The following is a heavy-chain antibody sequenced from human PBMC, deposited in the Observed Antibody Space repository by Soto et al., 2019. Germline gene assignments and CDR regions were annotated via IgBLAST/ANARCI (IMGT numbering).Heavy chain of an antibody. CDR3: ARVIWSGHLTSDL. CDR2: ISSSSSTI. J-gene: IGHJ5*02. CDR1: GFTFSSNS. Sequence: EVQVVESGGGLVQPGGSLRLSCAASGFTFSSNSMNWVRQAPGKGLEWISYISSSSSTIYADSVKGRFTISRDNAKNSLYLKMNSLRDGDTAVYYCARVIWSGHLTSDLWGQGTLVTVSS. D-gene: IGHD3-3*01. V-gene: IGHV3-48*02.